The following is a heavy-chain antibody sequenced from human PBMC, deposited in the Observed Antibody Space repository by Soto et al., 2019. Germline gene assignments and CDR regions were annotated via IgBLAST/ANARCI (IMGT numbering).Heavy chain of an antibody. Sequence: SVKVSCKASGGTFSSYAISWVRQAPGQGLEWMGGIIPIFGTANYAQKFQGRVTIAADESTSTAYMELSSLRSEDTAVYYCAREGSDYYDSSGYSNWFDPWGQGTLVTVS. CDR1: GGTFSSYA. V-gene: IGHV1-69*13. CDR3: AREGSDYYDSSGYSNWFDP. J-gene: IGHJ5*02. CDR2: IIPIFGTA. D-gene: IGHD3-22*01.